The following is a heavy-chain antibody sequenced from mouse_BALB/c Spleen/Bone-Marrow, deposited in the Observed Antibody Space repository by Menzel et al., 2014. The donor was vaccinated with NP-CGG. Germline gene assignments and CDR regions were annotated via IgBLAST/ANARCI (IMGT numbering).Heavy chain of an antibody. CDR2: IYPGNVNT. D-gene: IGHD1-1*01. Sequence: QVQLKHSGPELVKPGASMRISCKASGYTFTSYYLHWVKQRPGQGPEWIGWIYPGNVNTNYNEKFKDKATLTADKSSTTAYMHLSSLTSEDSAVYFCARGGYYGSGRYYYAMDYWGQGTSVTVSS. CDR3: ARGGYYGSGRYYYAMDY. J-gene: IGHJ4*01. CDR1: GYTFTSYY. V-gene: IGHV1S56*01.